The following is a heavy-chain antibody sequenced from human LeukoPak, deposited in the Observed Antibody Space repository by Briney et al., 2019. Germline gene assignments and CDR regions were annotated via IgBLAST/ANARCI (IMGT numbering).Heavy chain of an antibody. D-gene: IGHD4-23*01. CDR2: IIPSNGST. CDR3: ARYGGEPESITYYFDY. Sequence: ASVKVSCKASGYAFTSYHIHWMRQAPGQGLGWMGIIIPSNGSTTYAQKFQGRVTITADESTSTAYMELSSLRSEDTAVYYCARYGGEPESITYYFDYWGQGTLVTVSS. J-gene: IGHJ4*02. V-gene: IGHV1-46*01. CDR1: GYAFTSYH.